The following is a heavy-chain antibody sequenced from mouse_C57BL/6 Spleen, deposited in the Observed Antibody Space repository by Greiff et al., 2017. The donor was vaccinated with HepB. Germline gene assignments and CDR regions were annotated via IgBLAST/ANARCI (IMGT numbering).Heavy chain of an antibody. CDR3: ARRRPGSSPDY. CDR2: IDPSDSYT. CDR1: GYTFTSYW. D-gene: IGHD1-1*01. Sequence: VQLQQSGAELVKPGASVKLSCKASGYTFTSYWMQWVKQRPGQGLEWIGEIDPSDSYTNYNQKFKGKATLTVDTSSSTAYMQLSSLTSEDSAVYYWARRRPGSSPDYWGQGTTLTVSS. V-gene: IGHV1-50*01. J-gene: IGHJ2*01.